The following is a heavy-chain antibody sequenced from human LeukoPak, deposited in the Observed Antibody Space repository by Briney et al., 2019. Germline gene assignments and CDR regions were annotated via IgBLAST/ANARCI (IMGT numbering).Heavy chain of an antibody. CDR3: ANSEDYGDYYFDG. V-gene: IGHV3-30*01. CDR2: ISYDGSNK. D-gene: IGHD4-17*01. J-gene: IGHJ4*02. Sequence: PGGSLRLSCAASGFTFSSYAMHWVRQAPAKGLEWVAVISYDGSNKCYAYSVKGRFTISRDNSKNTLYQQVNSLRAEDTAVYYCANSEDYGDYYFDGWGQGTLVTVS. CDR1: GFTFSSYA.